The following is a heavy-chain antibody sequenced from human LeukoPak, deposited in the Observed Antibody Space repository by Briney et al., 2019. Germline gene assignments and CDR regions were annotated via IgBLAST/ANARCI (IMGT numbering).Heavy chain of an antibody. CDR1: GGSISSSNW. D-gene: IGHD2-2*01. CDR2: IYHSGST. Sequence: SGTLSLTCAVSGGSISSSNWWSWVRQPPGKGLEWIGEIYHSGSTNYNPSLKSRVTISVDKSKNQFSLKLSSVTAADTAVYYCASKSSGCSSTSCYADWFDPWGQGTLVTVSS. CDR3: ASKSSGCSSTSCYADWFDP. V-gene: IGHV4-4*02. J-gene: IGHJ5*02.